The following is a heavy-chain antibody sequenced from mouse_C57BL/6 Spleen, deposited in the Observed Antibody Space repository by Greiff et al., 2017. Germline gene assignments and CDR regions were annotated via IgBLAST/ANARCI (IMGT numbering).Heavy chain of an antibody. CDR2: FYPGSGSI. D-gene: IGHD2-5*01. CDR3: ARHEGSYYSNYVGFAY. V-gene: IGHV1-62-2*01. J-gene: IGHJ3*01. Sequence: QVHVKQSGAELVKPGASVKLSCKASGYTFTEYTIHWVKQRSGQGLEWIGWFYPGSGSIKYNEKFKDKATLTADKSSSTVYMELSRLTSEDSAVYFCARHEGSYYSNYVGFAYWGQGTLVTVSA. CDR1: GYTFTEYT.